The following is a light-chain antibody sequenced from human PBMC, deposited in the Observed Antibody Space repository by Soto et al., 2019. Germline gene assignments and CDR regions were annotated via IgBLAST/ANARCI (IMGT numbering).Light chain of an antibody. CDR3: QQYYSTLRT. CDR1: QSVLYSSNNKNY. V-gene: IGKV4-1*01. Sequence: DIVMTQSPDSLAVSLGERATINCKSSQSVLYSSNNKNYLAWYQQKPGQPPKLLIYWASTRESGVPDRFSGSGSGIYFTLTISSLQAEDVAVYYCQQYYSTLRTFGQGTKVEIK. J-gene: IGKJ1*01. CDR2: WAS.